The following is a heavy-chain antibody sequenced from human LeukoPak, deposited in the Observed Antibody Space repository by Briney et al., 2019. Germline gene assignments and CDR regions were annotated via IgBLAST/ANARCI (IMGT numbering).Heavy chain of an antibody. D-gene: IGHD3-3*01. CDR3: ARVRPYYDFWSGYYDHYYYGMDV. V-gene: IGHV1-8*01. Sequence: ASVKVSCKASGYTFTSYDINWVRQATGQGFEWMGWMNPNSGNTGYAQKFQGRVTMTRNTSISTAYMELSSLRSEDTAVYYCARVRPYYDFWSGYYDHYYYGMDVWGQGTTVTVSS. J-gene: IGHJ6*02. CDR1: GYTFTSYD. CDR2: MNPNSGNT.